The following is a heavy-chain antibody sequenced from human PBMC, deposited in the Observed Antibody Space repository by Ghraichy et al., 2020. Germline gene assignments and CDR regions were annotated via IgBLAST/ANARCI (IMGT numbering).Heavy chain of an antibody. V-gene: IGHV4-38-2*02. D-gene: IGHD1-20*01. CDR1: GYSISSGYY. Sequence: SQTLSLTCTVSGYSISSGYYWGWIRQPPGKGLEWIGSIYHSGSTYYNPSLKSRVTISVDTSKNQFSLKLSSVTAADTAVYYCARDYEDNWKEKIADAFDIWGQGTMVTVSS. CDR2: IYHSGST. J-gene: IGHJ3*02. CDR3: ARDYEDNWKEKIADAFDI.